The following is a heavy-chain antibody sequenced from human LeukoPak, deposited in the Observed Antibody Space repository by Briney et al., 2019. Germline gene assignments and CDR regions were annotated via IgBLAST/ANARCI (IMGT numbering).Heavy chain of an antibody. V-gene: IGHV1-2*02. D-gene: IGHD6-19*01. CDR2: INPNSGGT. CDR1: GYTFTGYY. CDR3: AVDPNSSGWNAFDP. J-gene: IGHJ5*02. Sequence: ASVKVSCKASGYTFTGYYMHWVRQAPGQGLEWMGWINPNSGGTNYAQKFQGRVTMTRDTSISTAYMELSRLRSDDTAVYYWAVDPNSSGWNAFDPWGQGTLVTVSS.